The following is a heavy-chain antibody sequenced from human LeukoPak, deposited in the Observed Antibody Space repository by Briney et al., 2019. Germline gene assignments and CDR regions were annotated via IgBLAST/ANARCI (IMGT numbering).Heavy chain of an antibody. D-gene: IGHD3-22*01. Sequence: GGSLRLSCVASGFTFSSYAMSWVRQAPGKGLEWVSAISGSGDSTYYADSVKGRFTISRDNSKDTLYLQMNSLRAEDTAVYYCAKDVTYYYDSSGYYFDYWGQGTLVTVSS. CDR3: AKDVTYYYDSSGYYFDY. CDR2: ISGSGDST. CDR1: GFTFSSYA. J-gene: IGHJ4*02. V-gene: IGHV3-23*01.